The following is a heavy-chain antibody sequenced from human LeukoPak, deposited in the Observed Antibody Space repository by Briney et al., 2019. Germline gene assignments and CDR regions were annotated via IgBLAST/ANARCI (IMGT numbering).Heavy chain of an antibody. J-gene: IGHJ4*02. Sequence: GGSLRLSCTASGFTFSNYAITWVRQAPGKGLEWVSSVSSIGISSYYADSVKGRFTISRDNSKNTLYLQMNSLRAEDTAVYYCAKVYQYYDFWSGSFDYWGQGTLVTVSS. CDR2: VSSIGISS. V-gene: IGHV3-23*01. CDR1: GFTFSNYA. D-gene: IGHD3-3*01. CDR3: AKVYQYYDFWSGSFDY.